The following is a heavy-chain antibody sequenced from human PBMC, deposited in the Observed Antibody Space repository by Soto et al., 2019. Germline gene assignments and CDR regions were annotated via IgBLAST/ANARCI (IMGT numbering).Heavy chain of an antibody. CDR3: ARASSIAGLYSSMDV. V-gene: IGHV4-31*01. J-gene: IGHJ6*02. CDR2: NYNSGIT. Sequence: QVQLQESGPGLVKPSQTLSLTCTVSGGSISSGGYYWTWIRQHPGKGLEWIGYNYNSGITYYNPSLKGPVTISLDTSKNQFSLKLSSDTSAYTAVYYCARASSIAGLYSSMDVWGQGTTVTVSS. D-gene: IGHD6-6*01. CDR1: GGSISSGGYY.